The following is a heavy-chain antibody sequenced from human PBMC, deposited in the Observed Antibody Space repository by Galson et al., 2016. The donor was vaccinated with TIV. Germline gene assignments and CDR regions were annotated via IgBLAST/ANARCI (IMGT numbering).Heavy chain of an antibody. D-gene: IGHD5-24*01. V-gene: IGHV3-30*02. CDR3: ARGTDGHLYDYYGMDV. CDR1: GFTFSNYG. CDR2: VRYDGNEI. J-gene: IGHJ6*02. Sequence: SLRLSCAATGFTFSNYGMYWVRQAPGKGLEWVTFVRYDGNEIYYADSVKGRFTISRDNSKNMLYLQLNSLKSEDTAVYYCARGTDGHLYDYYGMDVWGQGTTVIVSS.